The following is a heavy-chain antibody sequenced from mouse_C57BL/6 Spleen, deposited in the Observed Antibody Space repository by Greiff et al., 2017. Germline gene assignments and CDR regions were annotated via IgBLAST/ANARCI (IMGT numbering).Heavy chain of an antibody. CDR1: GYAFSSYW. V-gene: IGHV1-80*01. CDR2: IYPGDGDT. D-gene: IGHD1-1*01. CDR3: AIITTVDYFDY. J-gene: IGHJ2*01. Sequence: QVQLKQSGAELVKPGASVKISCKASGYAFSSYWMNWVKQRPGKGLEWIGQIYPGDGDTNYNGKFKGKATLTADKSSSTAYMQLSSLTSEDSAVYFCAIITTVDYFDYWGQGTTVTVSS.